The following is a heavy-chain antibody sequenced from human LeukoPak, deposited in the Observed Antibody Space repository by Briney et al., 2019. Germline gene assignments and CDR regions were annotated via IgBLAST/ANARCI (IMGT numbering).Heavy chain of an antibody. CDR2: IYYSGST. J-gene: IGHJ4*02. CDR1: GSTVISGSYY. Sequence: PSETLSLTCTVSGSTVISGSYYWNWIRQPPGKTLEWIGYIYYSGSTNYNPSLKSRVTISMDTSKMQFSLKLNSVTAADTAVYYCAREKRTYNFGSGSQGFDYWGQGTLVTVSS. D-gene: IGHD3-10*01. V-gene: IGHV4-61*01. CDR3: AREKRTYNFGSGSQGFDY.